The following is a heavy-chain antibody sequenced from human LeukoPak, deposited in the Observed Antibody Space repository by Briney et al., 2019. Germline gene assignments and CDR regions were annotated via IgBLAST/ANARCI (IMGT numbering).Heavy chain of an antibody. CDR1: GFTFDDYS. D-gene: IGHD1-26*01. CDR2: ISWNSGSI. J-gene: IGHJ3*02. Sequence: GGCLRLSCAASGFTFDDYSMHWVREAPGEGLGWGSGISWNSGSIGYADSVKGRFTISRDNAKNSLYLQMNSLRAEDTALYYCAKDGGSYNLYAFNIWGQGTMVTVSS. CDR3: AKDGGSYNLYAFNI. V-gene: IGHV3-9*01.